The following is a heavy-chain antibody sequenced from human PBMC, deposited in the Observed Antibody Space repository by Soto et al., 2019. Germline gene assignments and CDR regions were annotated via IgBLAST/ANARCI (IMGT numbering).Heavy chain of an antibody. CDR1: GYTFSNDA. D-gene: IGHD1-7*01. CDR3: ARASRYYWNYMMY. J-gene: IGHJ4*02. Sequence: QVQLVQSGAEVKKPGASVKVSCKASGYTFSNDAINWVRQDPGQGLEWMGWVSAYNGNTNYAQKFKGRVTMTTDTSTSTAYMEIRSLRYDDTAVYFCARASRYYWNYMMYWGQGTLVTVSS. V-gene: IGHV1-18*01. CDR2: VSAYNGNT.